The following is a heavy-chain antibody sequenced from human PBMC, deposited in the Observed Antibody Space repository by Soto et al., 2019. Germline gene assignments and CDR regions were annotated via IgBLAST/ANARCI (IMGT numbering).Heavy chain of an antibody. V-gene: IGHV1-3*01. CDR1: GYTFTSYA. D-gene: IGHD3-16*01. J-gene: IGHJ4*02. CDR2: INAGNGNT. CDR3: ANALGLYYFDY. Sequence: ASVKVSCKASGYTFTSYAMHWVRQAPGQRLEWMGWINAGNGNTKYSQKFQGRFTITRDTSASTAYMELSSLSSEDTAVYYCANALGLYYFDYWGQGTLVTVSS.